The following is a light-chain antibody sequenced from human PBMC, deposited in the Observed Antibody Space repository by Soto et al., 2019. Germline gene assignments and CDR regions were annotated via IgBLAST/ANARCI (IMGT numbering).Light chain of an antibody. J-gene: IGKJ1*01. CDR3: QHRGSWPGT. CDR1: QSVSYY. V-gene: IGKV3-11*01. Sequence: EIVLTQSPATLSLSPGESATLSCRASQSVSYYLAWYQQKPGQAPRLLIYDASNRATGIPARFSGSGSGTAFTLTISSLEPEDFAVYYYQHRGSWPGTFGQGTKVEIK. CDR2: DAS.